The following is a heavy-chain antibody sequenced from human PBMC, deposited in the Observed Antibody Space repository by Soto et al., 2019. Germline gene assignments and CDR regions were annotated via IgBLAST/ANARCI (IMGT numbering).Heavy chain of an antibody. J-gene: IGHJ4*02. D-gene: IGHD5-18*01. CDR1: GFTFNSYA. CDR3: VKILQYSYGLPH. CDR2: ISGSGDTT. V-gene: IGHV3-23*01. Sequence: GGSLRLSCAASGFTFNSYAMSWVRQAPGKVLEWVSAISGSGDTTYYTDSVKGRFTISRDNSKNTLYLQMSSLRAEDTAVYYCVKILQYSYGLPHWGQGTLVTVSS.